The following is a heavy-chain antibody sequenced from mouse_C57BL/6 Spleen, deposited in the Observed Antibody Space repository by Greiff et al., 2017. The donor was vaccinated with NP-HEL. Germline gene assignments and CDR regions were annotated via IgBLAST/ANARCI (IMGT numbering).Heavy chain of an antibody. CDR2: IDPANGNT. V-gene: IGHV14-3*01. CDR1: GFNIKNTY. J-gene: IGHJ2*01. Sequence: EVQLVESVAELVRPGASVKLSCTASGFNIKNTYMDWVKQRPEQGLEWIGRIDPANGNTKYAPKFQGKATITADTSSNTAYMQLSSLTSEDTAIYYCARTNWDEYYFDYWGQGTTLTVSS. D-gene: IGHD4-1*01. CDR3: ARTNWDEYYFDY.